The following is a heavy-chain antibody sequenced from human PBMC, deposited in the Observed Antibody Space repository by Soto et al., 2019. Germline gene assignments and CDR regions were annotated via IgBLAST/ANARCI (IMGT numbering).Heavy chain of an antibody. D-gene: IGHD6-19*01. CDR3: VKDPGAVTGDEYFQH. V-gene: IGHV3-64D*06. Sequence: GGSLRLSCSASGFTFSSYAMHWVRQAPGKRLEYASGISSNGGTTYYVDSVKGRFIISRDNSKNTLYLQMTSLKTEDTAVYYCVKDPGAVTGDEYFQHWGLGTLVTVSS. J-gene: IGHJ1*01. CDR1: GFTFSSYA. CDR2: ISSNGGTT.